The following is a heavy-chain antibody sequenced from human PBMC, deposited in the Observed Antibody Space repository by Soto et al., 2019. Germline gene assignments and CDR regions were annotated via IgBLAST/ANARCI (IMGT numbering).Heavy chain of an antibody. J-gene: IGHJ6*03. V-gene: IGHV3-23*01. CDR3: AKENGDFWSGYYRNYYYYYMDV. D-gene: IGHD3-3*01. CDR1: GFTFSSYA. CDR2: ISGSGGST. Sequence: GGSLRLSCAASGFTFSSYAMSWVRQAPGKGLEWVSAISGSGGSTYYADSVKGRFTISRDNSKNTLYLQMNSLRAEDTAVYYCAKENGDFWSGYYRNYYYYYMDVWGKGTTVTVSS.